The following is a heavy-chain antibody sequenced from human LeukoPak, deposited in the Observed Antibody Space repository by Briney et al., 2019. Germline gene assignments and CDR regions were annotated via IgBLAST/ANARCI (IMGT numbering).Heavy chain of an antibody. D-gene: IGHD2-15*01. V-gene: IGHV3-23*01. CDR3: ARYCSGGSCYYGMDV. CDR2: ISGSGGST. Sequence: GGSLRLSCAASGFTFSSYAMSWVRQAPGMGLEWVSAISGSGGSTYYADSVKGRFAISRDNSKNTLYLQMNSLRAEDTAVYYCARYCSGGSCYYGMDVWGQGTTVTVSS. J-gene: IGHJ6*02. CDR1: GFTFSSYA.